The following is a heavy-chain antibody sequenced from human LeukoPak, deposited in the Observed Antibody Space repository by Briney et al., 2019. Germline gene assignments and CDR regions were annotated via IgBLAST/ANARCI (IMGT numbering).Heavy chain of an antibody. V-gene: IGHV6-1*01. CDR3: ARGSHSIAAAPVGCFEY. CDR1: GDSVSSNSAA. J-gene: IGHJ4*02. D-gene: IGHD6-13*01. CDR2: TYYRSKWYN. Sequence: SQTLSLTCAISGDSVSSNSAAWNWIRQSPSRGLEWLGRTYYRSKWYNHYAVSVKSRITINPDTSKNQFSLQLNSVTPEDTAVYYCARGSHSIAAAPVGCFEYWGQGTLVTVSS.